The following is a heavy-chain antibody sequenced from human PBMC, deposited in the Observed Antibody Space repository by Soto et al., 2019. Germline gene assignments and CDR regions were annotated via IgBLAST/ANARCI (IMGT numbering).Heavy chain of an antibody. CDR2: IDPRDSDT. V-gene: IGHV5-51*01. Sequence: PGESMKISCQGSGYRFTSYLIGWVRQMPGKGLEWMGMIDPRDSDTTYSPSFQGHVTISADKSISTAYLQWSSLKASDTAMYYCARYRGNLETSFDPWGQGTLVTVSS. J-gene: IGHJ5*02. CDR3: ARYRGNLETSFDP. CDR1: GYRFTSYL. D-gene: IGHD5-12*01.